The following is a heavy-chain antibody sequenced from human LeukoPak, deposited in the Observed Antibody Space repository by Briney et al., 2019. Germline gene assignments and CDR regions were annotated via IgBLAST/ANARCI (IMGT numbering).Heavy chain of an antibody. J-gene: IGHJ4*02. Sequence: GGSLRLSCAASGFTFSTCGMHWVRQAPGKGLEWVSVIYSGGSTYYADSVKGRFTISRDNSKNTLYLQMNSLRAEDTAVYYCARFDYMGTCFDYWGQGALVTVSS. CDR3: ARFDYMGTCFDY. V-gene: IGHV3-53*01. CDR2: IYSGGST. CDR1: GFTFSTCG. D-gene: IGHD4-11*01.